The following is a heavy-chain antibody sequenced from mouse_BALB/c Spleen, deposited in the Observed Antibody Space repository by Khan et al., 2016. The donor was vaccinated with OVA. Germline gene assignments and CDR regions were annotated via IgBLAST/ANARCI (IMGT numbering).Heavy chain of an antibody. D-gene: IGHD1-1*01. CDR3: ARGNYYGYALDY. J-gene: IGHJ4*01. CDR1: GYSITSNYA. Sequence: EVQLQESGPGLVKPSQSLSLTCTVNGYSITSNYAWNWIRQFPGNKLEWMGYISYSGSTNYNPSLKSRLSITRDTSKNQFFLRLHSVTTEDSATYYCARGNYYGYALDYWGQGTSVTVSS. V-gene: IGHV3-2*02. CDR2: ISYSGST.